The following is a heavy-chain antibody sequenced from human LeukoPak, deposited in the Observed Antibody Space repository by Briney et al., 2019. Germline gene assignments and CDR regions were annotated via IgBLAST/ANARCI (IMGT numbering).Heavy chain of an antibody. CDR1: GFTFDDYA. Sequence: PGRSLRLSCAASGFTFDDYAMPWVRQAPGKGLVWVSRINSDGSSTTYADSVKGRFTISRDNAKNTLYLQMNSLRAEDTAVYYCARANSHAFDIWGQGTMVTVSS. D-gene: IGHD4-23*01. CDR3: ARANSHAFDI. V-gene: IGHV3-74*01. J-gene: IGHJ3*02. CDR2: INSDGSST.